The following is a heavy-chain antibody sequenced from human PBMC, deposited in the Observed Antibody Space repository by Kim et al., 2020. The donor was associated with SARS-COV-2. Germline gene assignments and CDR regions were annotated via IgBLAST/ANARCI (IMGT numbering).Heavy chain of an antibody. Sequence: GGSLRLSCAASGFTFSSCAMHWVRQAQGKGLEWVAVISYDGSNKNYADSVKGRFTISRENSKNTLYLQRNSLRAEDTALYYCAGDPWSRLRGVSYSYY. V-gene: IGHV3-30-3*01. CDR1: GFTFSSCA. CDR3: AGDPWSRLRGVSYSYY. CDR2: ISYDGSNK. J-gene: IGHJ6*01. D-gene: IGHD3-10*01.